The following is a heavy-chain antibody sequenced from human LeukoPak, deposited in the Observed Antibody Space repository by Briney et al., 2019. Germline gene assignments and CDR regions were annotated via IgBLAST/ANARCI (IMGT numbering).Heavy chain of an antibody. J-gene: IGHJ3*02. CDR3: ARVPLDYYDSSGYYYGAFDI. D-gene: IGHD3-22*01. V-gene: IGHV1-2*02. CDR2: INPNSGGT. Sequence: ASVKVSCKASGYTFTGYYMHWVRQAPGQGLEWMGWINPNSGGTNYAQKFQGRVTMTRDTSISTAYMELSRLRSDDTAVYYCARVPLDYYDSSGYYYGAFDIWGQGTMVTVSS. CDR1: GYTFTGYY.